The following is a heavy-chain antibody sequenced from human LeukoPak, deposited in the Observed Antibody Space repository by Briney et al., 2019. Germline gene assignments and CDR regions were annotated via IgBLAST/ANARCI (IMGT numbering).Heavy chain of an antibody. Sequence: SETLSLTCAVYGESSSAYYWSWLRQPPGKGLEWIGEINHSGSTNYNPSLKSRVTISVDTSKKQFSLKLSSVTAADTAVYYCARGMDGSGNYFPRRYYYYGMDVWGQGTTVTVSS. CDR2: INHSGST. CDR1: GESSSAYY. V-gene: IGHV4-34*01. J-gene: IGHJ6*02. CDR3: ARGMDGSGNYFPRRYYYYGMDV. D-gene: IGHD3-10*01.